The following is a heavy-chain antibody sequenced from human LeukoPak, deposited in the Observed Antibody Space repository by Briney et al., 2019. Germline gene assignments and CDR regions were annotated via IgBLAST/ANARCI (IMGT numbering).Heavy chain of an antibody. V-gene: IGHV3-7*01. J-gene: IGHJ5*02. CDR3: ARGFDP. Sequence: GGSLRLSFAASGFTFSTYWMSWVRQAPGKGLEWVASIKQDGSDKYYVDSVKGRFTISRDNSKNTLYLQMNSLRAEDTAVYYCARGFDPWGQGTLVTVSS. CDR2: IKQDGSDK. CDR1: GFTFSTYW.